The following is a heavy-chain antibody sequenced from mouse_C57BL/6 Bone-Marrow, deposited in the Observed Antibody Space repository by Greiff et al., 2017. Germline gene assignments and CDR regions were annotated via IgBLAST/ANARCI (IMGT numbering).Heavy chain of an antibody. CDR1: GYTFTDYY. Sequence: EVQLQQSGPVLVKPGASVKMSCKASGYTFTDYYMNWVKQSHGKSLEWIGVINPYNGGTSYNQKFKGKATLTVDKSSSTAYMELNSLTAEDSAVYYCARDGYYPWCFDYWGQGTTLTVSS. CDR2: INPYNGGT. D-gene: IGHD2-3*01. J-gene: IGHJ2*01. CDR3: ARDGYYPWCFDY. V-gene: IGHV1-19*01.